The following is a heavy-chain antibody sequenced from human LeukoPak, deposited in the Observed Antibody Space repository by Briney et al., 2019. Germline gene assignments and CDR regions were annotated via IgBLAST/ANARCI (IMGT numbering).Heavy chain of an antibody. D-gene: IGHD2-21*02. CDR3: ARDRGVTAGGYYYYYMDV. CDR1: GFTVSSNY. Sequence: PGGSLRLSCAASGFTVSSNYMSWVRQAPGKGLEWVSVIYSGGSTYYADSVKGRFTISRDNSKNTLYLQMNSLRAEDTAVYYCARDRGVTAGGYYYYYMDVWGKGTTVTVS. J-gene: IGHJ6*03. CDR2: IYSGGST. V-gene: IGHV3-53*01.